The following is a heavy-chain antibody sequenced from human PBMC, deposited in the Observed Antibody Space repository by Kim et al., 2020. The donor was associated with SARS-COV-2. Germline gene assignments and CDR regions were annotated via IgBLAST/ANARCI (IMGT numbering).Heavy chain of an antibody. V-gene: IGHV4-39*01. Sequence: NPSLKSRVTISVDTSKNQFSLKLSSVTAADTAVYYCARQRAYSSSWPFDYWGQGTLVTVSS. CDR3: ARQRAYSSSWPFDY. J-gene: IGHJ4*02. D-gene: IGHD6-13*01.